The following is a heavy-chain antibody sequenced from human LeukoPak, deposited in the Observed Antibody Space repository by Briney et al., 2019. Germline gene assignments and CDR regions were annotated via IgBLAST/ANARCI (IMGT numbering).Heavy chain of an antibody. D-gene: IGHD3-22*01. V-gene: IGHV4-34*01. CDR3: AATYYYDSSGYNGFDP. J-gene: IGHJ5*02. CDR2: INHSGST. CDR1: GGSFSGYY. Sequence: SETLSLTCAVYGGSFSGYYWSWIRQPPGKGLEWIGEINHSGSTNYSPSLKSRVTISVDTSKNQFSLKLSSVTAADTAVYYCAATYYYDSSGYNGFDPWGQGTLVTVSS.